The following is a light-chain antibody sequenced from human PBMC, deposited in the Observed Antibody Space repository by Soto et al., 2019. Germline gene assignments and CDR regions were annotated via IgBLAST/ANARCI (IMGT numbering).Light chain of an antibody. Sequence: EILLTQSPGTLSLSAGERATLSCRTSQSVSNNYLAWYQQKPGQAPSLLIYGASSRATGIPDRFSGSGSGTDFTLSISRLEPEDFAVYYCQQYSSLWTFGQGTKVDIK. V-gene: IGKV3-20*01. CDR3: QQYSSLWT. J-gene: IGKJ1*01. CDR2: GAS. CDR1: QSVSNNY.